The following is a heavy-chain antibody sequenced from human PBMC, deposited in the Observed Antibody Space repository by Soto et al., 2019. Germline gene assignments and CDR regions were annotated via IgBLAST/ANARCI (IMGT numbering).Heavy chain of an antibody. Sequence: SGFTFSSYGMRGVRQAPGKGLEWEAVISYDGSNKYYADSVKGRFTISRANSKNTIYLQMRDLTAEDTAVYYCARDKRLESGYIFSDIWGQGILVTVSS. D-gene: IGHD3-3*01. CDR3: ARDKRLESGYIFSDI. CDR2: ISYDGSNK. V-gene: IGHV3-33*05. J-gene: IGHJ4*02. CDR1: GFTFSSYG.